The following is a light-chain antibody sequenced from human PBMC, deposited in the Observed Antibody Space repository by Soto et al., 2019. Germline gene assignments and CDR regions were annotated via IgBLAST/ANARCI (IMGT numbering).Light chain of an antibody. CDR2: GAS. Sequence: EIVLTQSPGTLSLSPGERATLSCRASQSVSNNYLAWYQQKPGQAPRLLIYGASNRATGIPDRFSGSKSGTNFTLTIRRMEPEDVGMYYCQQYGSSPITFGQGTRLEIK. CDR1: QSVSNNY. CDR3: QQYGSSPIT. J-gene: IGKJ5*01. V-gene: IGKV3-20*01.